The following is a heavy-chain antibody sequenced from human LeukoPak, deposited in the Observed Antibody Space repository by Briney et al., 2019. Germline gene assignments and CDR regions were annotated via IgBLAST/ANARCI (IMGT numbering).Heavy chain of an antibody. CDR2: IYYSGST. V-gene: IGHV4-59*01. J-gene: IGHJ4*02. D-gene: IGHD6-13*01. Sequence: ETLSLTCTVSGGSISSYYWSWIRHPPGKGLEWIGYIYYSGSTNYNPSLKSRVTISVDTSKNQFSLKLSSVTAADTAVYYCARGAAAGTDYWGQGTLVTVSS. CDR3: ARGAAAGTDY. CDR1: GGSISSYY.